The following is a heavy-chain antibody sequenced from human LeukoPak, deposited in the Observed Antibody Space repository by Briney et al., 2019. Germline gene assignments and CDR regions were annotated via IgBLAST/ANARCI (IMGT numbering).Heavy chain of an antibody. CDR3: ARSGIAARPGIGY. CDR1: GFTFSSYE. D-gene: IGHD6-6*01. V-gene: IGHV3-48*03. CDR2: ISSSGSTI. J-gene: IGHJ4*02. Sequence: GGSLRLSCAASGFTFSSYEMNWVRQAPGKGLEWVSYISSSGSTIYYADSVKGRFTISRDNAKNSLYLQMNSLRAEDTAGYYCARSGIAARPGIGYWGQGTLVTVSS.